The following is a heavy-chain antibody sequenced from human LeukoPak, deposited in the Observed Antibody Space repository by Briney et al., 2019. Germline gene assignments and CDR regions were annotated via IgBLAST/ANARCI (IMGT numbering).Heavy chain of an antibody. Sequence: GGSLRLSCAASGFTFSSYAMHWVRQAPGKGLEWVAVISYDGSNKYYADSVKGRFTISRDNSKNTLYLQMNSLRAEDTAVHYCASGYRGPHYYYGTDVWGQGTTVTVSS. J-gene: IGHJ6*02. CDR1: GFTFSSYA. CDR3: ASGYRGPHYYYGTDV. D-gene: IGHD5-12*01. CDR2: ISYDGSNK. V-gene: IGHV3-30-3*01.